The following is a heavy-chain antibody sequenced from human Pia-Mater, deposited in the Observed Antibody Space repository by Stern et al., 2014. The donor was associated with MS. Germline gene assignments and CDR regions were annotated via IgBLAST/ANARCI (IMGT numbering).Heavy chain of an antibody. CDR2: FNSDGSSP. J-gene: IGHJ4*02. V-gene: IGHV3-74*01. CDR3: ARIAGVRSWIQPLDY. Sequence: EVQLVESGGGLVQPGGSLRLSCAASGFTFSSYWMHWVRQAPGKGLVWVSRFNSDGSSPTYADSVKGRFTISRDNAKNTLYLQMNSLRAEDTAVYYCARIAGVRSWIQPLDYWGQGTLVTVSS. D-gene: IGHD5-18*01. CDR1: GFTFSSYW.